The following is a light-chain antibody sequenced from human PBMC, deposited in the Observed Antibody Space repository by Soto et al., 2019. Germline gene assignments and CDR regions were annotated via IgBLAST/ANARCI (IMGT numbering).Light chain of an antibody. CDR3: QQYKSYPWS. CDR2: KAS. Sequence: DIQMTPSPSALSAAVGDRFTITCRASESIDSWLAWYQQKAGQAPKLLIYKASNLESGVPSRFSGSGSGTEFTLTISSLQPDDFATYYCQQYKSYPWSFGQGTKVDIK. J-gene: IGKJ1*01. CDR1: ESIDSW. V-gene: IGKV1-5*03.